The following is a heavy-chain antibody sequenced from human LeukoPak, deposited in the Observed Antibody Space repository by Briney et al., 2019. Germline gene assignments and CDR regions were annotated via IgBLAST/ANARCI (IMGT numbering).Heavy chain of an antibody. CDR1: GGSFSGYY. J-gene: IGHJ4*02. Sequence: KASETLSLTCAVYGGSFSGYYWSWIRQPPGKGLEWIGEINHSGSTNYNPSLKSRVTMSVDTSKNQFSLKLSSVTAADTAVYYCARESDDSSGYYLWYFDYWGQGTLVTVSS. CDR2: INHSGST. D-gene: IGHD3-22*01. CDR3: ARESDDSSGYYLWYFDY. V-gene: IGHV4-34*01.